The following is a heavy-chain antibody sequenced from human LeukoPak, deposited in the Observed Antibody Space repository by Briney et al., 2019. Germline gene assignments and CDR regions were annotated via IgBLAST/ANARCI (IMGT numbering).Heavy chain of an antibody. CDR2: IIPIFGIA. Sequence: SVKVSCKASGGTFSSYAISWVRQAPGQGLECMGRIIPIFGIANYAQKFQGRVTITADKSTSTAYMELSSLRSEDTAVYYCAKDPYCSSTSCYMGSKDFYYYYGMDVWGQGTTVTVSS. J-gene: IGHJ6*02. D-gene: IGHD2-2*02. CDR1: GGTFSSYA. V-gene: IGHV1-69*04. CDR3: AKDPYCSSTSCYMGSKDFYYYYGMDV.